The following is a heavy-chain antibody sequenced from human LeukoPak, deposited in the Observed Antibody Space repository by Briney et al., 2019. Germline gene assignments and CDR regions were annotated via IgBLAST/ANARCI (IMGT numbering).Heavy chain of an antibody. D-gene: IGHD3-22*01. CDR3: ELRIGGHYYDSSGSRVDY. CDR1: GITFTNYA. CDR2: ISGNGDST. Sequence: GGSLRLSCTASGITFTNYAMAWVRQAPGKGLEWVSIISGNGDSTIYADSVKGRFTISRDNSKNTLYLQMNSLRAEDTAVYYCELRIGGHYYDSSGSRVDYWGQGTLVTVSS. V-gene: IGHV3-23*01. J-gene: IGHJ4*02.